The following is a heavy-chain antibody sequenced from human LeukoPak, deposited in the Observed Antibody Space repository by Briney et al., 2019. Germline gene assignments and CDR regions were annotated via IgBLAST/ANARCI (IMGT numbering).Heavy chain of an antibody. Sequence: SETPSLTCTVSGGSISSHYWSWIRQPPGKGLEWIGYIYYSGSTNYNPSLKSRVTISVDTSKNQFSLKLSSVTAADTAVYYCASGNSGWYNYFDYWGQGTLVTVSS. D-gene: IGHD6-19*01. J-gene: IGHJ4*02. CDR2: IYYSGST. V-gene: IGHV4-59*11. CDR1: GGSISSHY. CDR3: ASGNSGWYNYFDY.